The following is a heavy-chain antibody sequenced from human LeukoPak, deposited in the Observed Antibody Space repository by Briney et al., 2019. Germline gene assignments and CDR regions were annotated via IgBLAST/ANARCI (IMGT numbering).Heavy chain of an antibody. CDR1: GGTFSSYA. D-gene: IGHD1-1*01. J-gene: IGHJ4*02. Sequence: ASVKVSCKASGGTFSSYAISWVRQAPGQGLEWMGGIIPIFGTANYAQKFQGRVTITTDESTSTAYMELSSLRSEDTAVCYCARSGSGYNWNDGFDYWGQGTLVTVSS. V-gene: IGHV1-69*05. CDR2: IIPIFGTA. CDR3: ARSGSGYNWNDGFDY.